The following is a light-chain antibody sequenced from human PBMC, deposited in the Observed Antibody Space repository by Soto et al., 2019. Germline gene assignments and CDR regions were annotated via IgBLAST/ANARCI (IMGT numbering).Light chain of an antibody. CDR3: QQYGSSPT. V-gene: IGKV3-20*01. Sequence: EIVLTQSPGTLSLSPGEGATLSCRASQSVSSSYLAWYQQKPGQAPRLLIYGASSRATGIPDRFSGSGSGTHFTLTISRLAHEDFAVYYCQQYGSSPTFGQGTKVEIK. CDR2: GAS. J-gene: IGKJ1*01. CDR1: QSVSSSY.